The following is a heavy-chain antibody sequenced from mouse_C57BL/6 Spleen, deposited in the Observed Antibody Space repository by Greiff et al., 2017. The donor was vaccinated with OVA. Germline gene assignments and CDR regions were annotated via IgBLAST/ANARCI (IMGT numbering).Heavy chain of an antibody. CDR3: ARCYGYNYFDY. J-gene: IGHJ2*01. V-gene: IGHV1-50*01. Sequence: QVQLQQPGAELVKPGASVKLSCKASGYTFTSYWMQWVKQRPGQGLEWIGEIDPSDSYTNYNQKFKGKATLTVDTSSSTAYMQLSSLTSEDSAVYYCARCYGYNYFDYWGQGTTLTVSS. CDR2: IDPSDSYT. CDR1: GYTFTSYW. D-gene: IGHD2-2*01.